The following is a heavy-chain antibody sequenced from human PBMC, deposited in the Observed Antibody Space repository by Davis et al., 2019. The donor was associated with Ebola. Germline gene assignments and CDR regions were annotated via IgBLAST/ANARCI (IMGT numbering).Heavy chain of an antibody. J-gene: IGHJ4*02. V-gene: IGHV1-69*13. CDR2: LIPLFATP. D-gene: IGHD3-3*01. Sequence: SVKVSCKASGDTFSTNTVIWVRQAPGQGLEWMGELIPLFATPSYSQTFQGRVTITADESTTTAYMELSGLGSEDSGIYYCATAENSFGVVLRHYFESWGQGTLVTVSA. CDR3: ATAENSFGVVLRHYFES. CDR1: GDTFSTNT.